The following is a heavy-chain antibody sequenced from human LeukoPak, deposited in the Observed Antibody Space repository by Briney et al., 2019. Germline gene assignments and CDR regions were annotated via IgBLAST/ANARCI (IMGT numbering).Heavy chain of an antibody. D-gene: IGHD2-21*01. CDR3: ARSPGGGDNYYYGMDV. CDR1: GYTFTSYG. V-gene: IGHV1-18*01. Sequence: GASVKVSRKPSGYTFTSYGVNWVRQAPGQGLEWMGWISTYDAKTYYAQKLQGRVTMTTDTSTSTAYMELRSLRSDDTAVYYCARSPGGGDNYYYGMDVWGQGTTVTVSS. J-gene: IGHJ6*01. CDR2: ISTYDAKT.